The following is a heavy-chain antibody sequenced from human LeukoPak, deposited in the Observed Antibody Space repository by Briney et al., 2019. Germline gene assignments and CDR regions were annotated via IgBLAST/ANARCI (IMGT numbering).Heavy chain of an antibody. Sequence: GGSLRLSCAASGFTFSSYAMSWVRQAPGKGLEWVSGISGGGGGTYYADSVKGRFSISRDSSNNTLYLQMYSLRPEDTAVYYCTTYGGNSGHWGQGTLVTVSS. CDR2: ISGGGGGT. CDR3: TTYGGNSGH. V-gene: IGHV3-23*01. J-gene: IGHJ4*02. CDR1: GFTFSSYA. D-gene: IGHD4-23*01.